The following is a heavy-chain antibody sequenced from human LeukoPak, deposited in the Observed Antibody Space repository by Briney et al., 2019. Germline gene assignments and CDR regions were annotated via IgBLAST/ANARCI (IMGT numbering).Heavy chain of an antibody. CDR3: ARDGIFGIFDY. CDR2: IYTSGST. Sequence: SETLSLTCTVSGGSISSYYWSWIRQPAGEGLEWIRRIYTSGSTNYKPSLKSRVSMSVDTSTNQFSLKLSSVTAADTDVYYCARDGIFGIFDYWGQGPLATVSS. V-gene: IGHV4-4*07. J-gene: IGHJ4*02. D-gene: IGHD3-3*02. CDR1: GGSISSYY.